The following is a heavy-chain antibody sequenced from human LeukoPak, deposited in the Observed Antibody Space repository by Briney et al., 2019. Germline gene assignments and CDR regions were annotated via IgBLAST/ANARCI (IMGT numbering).Heavy chain of an antibody. CDR2: IIPIFGTA. V-gene: IGHV1-69*05. CDR3: ARTTYHTSAFDI. CDR1: GGTFSSYA. D-gene: IGHD3-3*01. Sequence: ASVKVSCKASGGTFSSYAISWVRQAPGQGLEWMGRIIPIFGTANYAQKFQGRVTITTDESTSTAYMELSSLRSEDTAVYYCARTTYHTSAFDIWGQGTMVTVSS. J-gene: IGHJ3*02.